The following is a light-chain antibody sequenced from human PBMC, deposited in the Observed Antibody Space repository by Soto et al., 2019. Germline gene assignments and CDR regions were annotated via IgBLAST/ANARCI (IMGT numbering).Light chain of an antibody. V-gene: IGLV1-40*01. CDR1: SSNIGAGYD. CDR2: GNS. CDR3: QSYDSSLSGSGV. J-gene: IGLJ2*01. Sequence: QSVLTQPPSVSGAPGQRVTISCTGSSSNIGAGYDVHSYQQLPGTAPKLLIYGNSNRPSGVPDRFAGSKSGTSASLAITGLQAEDEADYYCQSYDSSLSGSGVFGGGTQLTVL.